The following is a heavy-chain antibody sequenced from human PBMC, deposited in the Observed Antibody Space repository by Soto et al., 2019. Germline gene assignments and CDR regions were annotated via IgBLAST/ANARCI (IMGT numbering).Heavy chain of an antibody. D-gene: IGHD3-9*01. CDR3: AKGPEYDIWTGCDF. V-gene: IGHV3-23*04. CDR1: GFTFSLSA. J-gene: IGHJ4*02. CDR2: ISGGGSST. Sequence: EVQLVESGGGFVQPGESLRLSCAASGFTFSLSAMSWVRQAPGRGLEWVSSISGGGSSTDYAESVKGRFTISRENSKTTGHLQMNRLRAEDTAVYYCAKGPEYDIWTGCDFWGQGALVTVSS.